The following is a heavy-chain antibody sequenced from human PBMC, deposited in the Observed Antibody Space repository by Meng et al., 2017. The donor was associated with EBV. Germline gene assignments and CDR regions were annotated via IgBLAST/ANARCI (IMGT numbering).Heavy chain of an antibody. V-gene: IGHV4-59*08. J-gene: IGHJ5*02. CDR2: IHYSGST. CDR1: GDSISDYY. Sequence: QVDRRDSGPGLVKPSETLSLTCTVSGDSISDYYWSWIRQPPGKGLEWIGYIHYSGSTYYNPSLKSRITISVDMSRNQFSLRLTSVTSADMAVYYCARVNSDCGGVMCYKGWFDPWGQGTLVTVSS. D-gene: IGHD2-21*01. CDR3: ARVNSDCGGVMCYKGWFDP.